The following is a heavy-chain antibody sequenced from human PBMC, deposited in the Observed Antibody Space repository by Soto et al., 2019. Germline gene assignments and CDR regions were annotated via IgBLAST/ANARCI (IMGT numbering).Heavy chain of an antibody. J-gene: IGHJ3*02. CDR3: ARLADSSEAAFEI. V-gene: IGHV5-10-1*01. D-gene: IGHD3-22*01. CDR2: IDPSDSYA. Sequence: PGESLKISCKGSGYSFTSYWISWVRQMPGKGLEWMGRIDPSDSYANYSPSFQGHVTISADKSISTAYLQWSSLKASDTAMYYCARLADSSEAAFEIWGQGTMVTGSS. CDR1: GYSFTSYW.